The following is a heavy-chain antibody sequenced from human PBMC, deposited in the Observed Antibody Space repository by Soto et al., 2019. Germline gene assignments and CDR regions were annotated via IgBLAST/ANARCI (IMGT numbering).Heavy chain of an antibody. Sequence: ASVKVSCKASGYTFTSYDINWVRQATGQGLEWMGWMNPNSGNTGYAQKFQGRVTMTRNTSISTAYMELSSLRSEDTAVYYCARGRRGYDILTGYFDYYYYYMDVWGKGTTVTVSS. D-gene: IGHD3-9*01. J-gene: IGHJ6*03. CDR3: ARGRRGYDILTGYFDYYYYYMDV. V-gene: IGHV1-8*01. CDR2: MNPNSGNT. CDR1: GYTFTSYD.